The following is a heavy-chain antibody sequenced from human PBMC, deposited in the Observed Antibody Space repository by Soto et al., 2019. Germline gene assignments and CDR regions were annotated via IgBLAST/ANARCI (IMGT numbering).Heavy chain of an antibody. J-gene: IGHJ4*02. V-gene: IGHV1-69*02. CDR3: ARPTSTGTTSGYYFAY. CDR1: GGTFSSYP. D-gene: IGHD1-7*01. CDR2: IIPILDIT. Sequence: SVKVSCKASGGTFSSYPISWVRQAPGQGLEWMGRIIPILDITDYAQRFQGRVTITADKSTSTAYMELSSLSSDDTAVYYCARPTSTGTTSGYYFAYWGQGTLVTVSS.